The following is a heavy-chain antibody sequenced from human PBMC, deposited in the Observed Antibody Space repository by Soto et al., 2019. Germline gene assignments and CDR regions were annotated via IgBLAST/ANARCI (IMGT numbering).Heavy chain of an antibody. J-gene: IGHJ6*02. CDR3: AGPGPGHPDDYYYYGMDV. CDR1: GFTFSSYA. V-gene: IGHV3-30-3*01. CDR2: ISYDGSNK. Sequence: QVQLVESGGGVVQPGRSLRLSCAASGFTFSSYAMHWVRQAPGKGLEWVAVISYDGSNKYYADSVKGRFTISRDNSKNTLYLQMNSLRAEDTAVYFCAGPGPGHPDDYYYYGMDVWGQGTTVTVSS.